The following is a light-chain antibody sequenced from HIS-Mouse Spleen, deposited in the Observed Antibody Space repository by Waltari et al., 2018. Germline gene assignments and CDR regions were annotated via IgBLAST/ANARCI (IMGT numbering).Light chain of an antibody. V-gene: IGLV3-21*03. Sequence: SYVLTPPPSVSVAPGKTARIPCWGNNSGSKRVHWYQQKPGQAPVLVVYDDRDRPSGIPERFSGSNSGNTATLTISRVEAGDEADYYCQVWDSSSDHVVFGGGTKLTVL. CDR3: QVWDSSSDHVV. CDR1: NSGSKR. J-gene: IGLJ2*01. CDR2: DDR.